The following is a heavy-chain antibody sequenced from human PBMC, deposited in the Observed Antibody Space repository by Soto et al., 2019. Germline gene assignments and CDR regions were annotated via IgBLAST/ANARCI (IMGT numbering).Heavy chain of an antibody. CDR1: GCSGNGCYY. J-gene: IGHJ4*02. V-gene: IGHV4-38-2*01. D-gene: IGHD1-20*01. Sequence: TXALTLAVCGCSGNGCYYWCLIRQPPVKGLEWEWIIYHSGSTYYNPSLKSRITMSIATSQNQFSLTLSSVTAADSAVYYCASRNNNVYFDLWGQGPPVTVSS. CDR2: IYHSGST. CDR3: ASRNNNVYFDL.